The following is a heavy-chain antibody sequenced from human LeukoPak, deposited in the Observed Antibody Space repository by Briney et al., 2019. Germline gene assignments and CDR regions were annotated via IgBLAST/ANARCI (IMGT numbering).Heavy chain of an antibody. CDR1: GGSISSGSYY. Sequence: SETLSLTCTVSGGSISSGSYYWSWIRQPAGKGLEWIGRIYTSGSTNYNPSLKSRVTISVDTSKNQFSLKLSSVTAVDTAVYYCARAGFGTFDYWGQGTLVTVSS. D-gene: IGHD3-10*01. CDR2: IYTSGST. J-gene: IGHJ4*02. CDR3: ARAGFGTFDY. V-gene: IGHV4-61*02.